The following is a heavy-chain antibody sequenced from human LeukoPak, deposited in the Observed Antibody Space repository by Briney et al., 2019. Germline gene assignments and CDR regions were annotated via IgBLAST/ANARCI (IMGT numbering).Heavy chain of an antibody. Sequence: GGSLRLSCAASGFTFRDAWMTWVRQAPGKGLEWVGRIRSRADGGTAEYATAVEGRFTISRDNAKNSLYLQMNSLRAEDTAVYYCVREKEMVRGGNYYYMDVWGKGTTVTVSS. V-gene: IGHV3-15*01. CDR2: IRSRADGGTA. D-gene: IGHD3-10*01. CDR1: GFTFRDAW. CDR3: VREKEMVRGGNYYYMDV. J-gene: IGHJ6*03.